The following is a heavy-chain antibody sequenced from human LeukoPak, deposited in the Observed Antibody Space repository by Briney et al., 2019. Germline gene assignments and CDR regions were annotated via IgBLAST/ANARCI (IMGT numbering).Heavy chain of an antibody. J-gene: IGHJ4*02. CDR3: ARASGGYYDSSGSFDY. CDR2: IHSGDST. CDR1: GFTVGSNY. Sequence: GGSLRLSCAASGFTVGSNYMSWVRQAPGKGLEWVSGIHSGDSTYYADSVKGRITISRDNSKNMLYLQMNSLRAEDTAVYHCARASGGYYDSSGSFDYWGQGALVTVSS. V-gene: IGHV3-53*01. D-gene: IGHD3-22*01.